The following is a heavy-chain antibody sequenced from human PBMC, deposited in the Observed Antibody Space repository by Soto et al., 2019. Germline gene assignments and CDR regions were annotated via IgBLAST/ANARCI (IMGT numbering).Heavy chain of an antibody. CDR2: IASSSSAM. CDR3: VLEDYGGYLVGLDV. V-gene: IGHV3-48*01. Sequence: EVQLVESGGDLVQPGESLRLSCAVSGFTFSNYNMNWVRQAPGKGLEWLSYIASSSSAMYYADSVRGRFTISRDNAKNSLYLQMNILRVEDTAVYYCVLEDYGGYLVGLDVWGQGTTVTVSS. D-gene: IGHD4-17*01. CDR1: GFTFSNYN. J-gene: IGHJ6*02.